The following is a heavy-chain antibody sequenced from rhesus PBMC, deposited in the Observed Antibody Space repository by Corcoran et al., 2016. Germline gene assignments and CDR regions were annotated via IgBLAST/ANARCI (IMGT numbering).Heavy chain of an antibody. V-gene: IGHV4-147*01. J-gene: IGHJ4*01. CDR1: GGSISRNY. CDR2: IYGGSGST. Sequence: QLQLQESGPGLVKPSETLSVTCAVSGGSISRNYWSWIRPPPGTGLEWIGRIYGGSGSTTYNPSLKSRVTISSDTSKNQFSLKLSSVTAADTAVYYCAKVLNTVTSYFDYWGQGVLVTVSS. D-gene: IGHD4-23*01. CDR3: AKVLNTVTSYFDY.